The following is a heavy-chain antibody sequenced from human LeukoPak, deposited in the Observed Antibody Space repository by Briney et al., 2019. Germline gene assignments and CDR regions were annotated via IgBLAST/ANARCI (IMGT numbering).Heavy chain of an antibody. CDR3: ASRRGNYYYYYYYMDV. J-gene: IGHJ6*03. D-gene: IGHD3-22*01. CDR1: GGSFSGYY. V-gene: IGHV4-34*01. Sequence: PSETLSLTCAVYGGSFSGYYWSWIRQPPGKGLEWIGEINHSGSTNYNPSLKSRVTISVDTSKNQFSLKLSSVTAADTAVYYCASRRGNYYYYYYYMDVWGKGTTVTVSS. CDR2: INHSGST.